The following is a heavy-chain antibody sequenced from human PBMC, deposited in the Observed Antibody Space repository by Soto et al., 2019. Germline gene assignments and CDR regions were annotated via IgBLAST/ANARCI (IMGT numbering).Heavy chain of an antibody. D-gene: IGHD6-13*01. CDR3: ARDPGIAAAGGNSYFDY. Sequence: GGSLRLSCAASGFTFSSYAMHWVRQAPGKGLEWVAVISYDGSNKYYADSVKGRFTISRDNSKNTLYLQMNSLRAEDTAVYYCARDPGIAAAGGNSYFDYWGQGTLVTV. J-gene: IGHJ4*02. V-gene: IGHV3-30-3*01. CDR1: GFTFSSYA. CDR2: ISYDGSNK.